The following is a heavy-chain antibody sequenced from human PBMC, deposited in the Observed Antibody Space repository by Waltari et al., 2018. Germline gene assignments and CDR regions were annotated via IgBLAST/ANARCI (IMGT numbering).Heavy chain of an antibody. CDR3: ARGKGWGYYYGSSGSYGMDV. Sequence: QVQLQQWGAGLLKPSETLSLTCAVYGGSFSGYYWSWISQPPGKGLEWIGDINHSGSTNYNPCLKSRVTLSVDTSKIPCSLKLSSVTAADTSVYYCARGKGWGYYYGSSGSYGMDVWGQGTTVTVSS. J-gene: IGHJ6*02. V-gene: IGHV4-34*01. CDR1: GGSFSGYY. D-gene: IGHD3-10*01. CDR2: INHSGST.